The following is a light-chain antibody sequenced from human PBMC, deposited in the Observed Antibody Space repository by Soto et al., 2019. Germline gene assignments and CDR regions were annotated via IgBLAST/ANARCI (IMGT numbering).Light chain of an antibody. CDR1: QSVSSN. Sequence: EVVMTQSPATLSVSPGERATLSCRASQSVSSNLAWYQQRPGQAPRLLIYGASTRATGVPARFSGSGSGTDFTLTISNLQPEDFAVYYCQQDNNWPWTFGQGTEVEIK. J-gene: IGKJ1*01. CDR3: QQDNNWPWT. CDR2: GAS. V-gene: IGKV3-15*01.